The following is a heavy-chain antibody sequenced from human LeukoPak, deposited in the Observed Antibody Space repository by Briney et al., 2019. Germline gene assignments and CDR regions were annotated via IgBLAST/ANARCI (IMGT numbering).Heavy chain of an antibody. CDR3: ASLLSMVRGVTPPSP. J-gene: IGHJ5*02. D-gene: IGHD3-10*01. Sequence: PSETLSLTCAVYGGSFSGYYWSWIRQPPGKGLEWIGEINHSGSTNYNPSLKSRVTISVDTSKNQFSLKLSSVTAADTAVYYCASLLSMVRGVTPPSPWGQGTLVTVSS. CDR2: INHSGST. V-gene: IGHV4-34*01. CDR1: GGSFSGYY.